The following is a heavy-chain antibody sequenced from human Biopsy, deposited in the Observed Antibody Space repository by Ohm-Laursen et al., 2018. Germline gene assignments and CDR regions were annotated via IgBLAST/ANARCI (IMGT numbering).Heavy chain of an antibody. V-gene: IGHV1-18*01. CDR1: GYNFISYS. CDR3: ARGEVTFGELIVSLDS. CDR2: IRPLNGDT. J-gene: IGHJ4*02. Sequence: ASVKVSCKASGYNFISYSINWVRQAPGQGLEWMGWIRPLNGDTKYGQEFQDRVTMTTDTSTSTVYMELTSLRSDDTAVYYCARGEVTFGELIVSLDSWGQGTLVTVS. D-gene: IGHD3-16*02.